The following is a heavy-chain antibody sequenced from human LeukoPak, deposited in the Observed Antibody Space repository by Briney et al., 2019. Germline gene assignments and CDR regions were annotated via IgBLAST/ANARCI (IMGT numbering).Heavy chain of an antibody. CDR3: ARVGYSSSWMGY. V-gene: IGHV3-9*01. CDR1: GFTFDDYA. Sequence: PGGSLRLSRAASGFTFDDYAMHWVRQAPGKGLEWVSGISWNSGNIGYADSVKGRITISRDNAKNSLYLQMNSLRAEDTAVYYCARVGYSSSWMGYWGQGTLVTVSS. D-gene: IGHD6-13*01. CDR2: ISWNSGNI. J-gene: IGHJ4*02.